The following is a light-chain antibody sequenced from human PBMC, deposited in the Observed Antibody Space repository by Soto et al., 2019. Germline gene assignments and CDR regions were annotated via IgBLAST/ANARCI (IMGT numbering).Light chain of an antibody. CDR1: ETISAD. V-gene: IGKV3-15*01. J-gene: IGKJ2*01. Sequence: ISMTQSPPTLSVSPGGRVTLSCEASETISADLAWYHHRPGQAPRLLIYAASTRAPGVPARFSGSWSGTDFTLTIANLQPEDFGLYYCQHYHNFPRTFGQGTKLEIK. CDR3: QHYHNFPRT. CDR2: AAS.